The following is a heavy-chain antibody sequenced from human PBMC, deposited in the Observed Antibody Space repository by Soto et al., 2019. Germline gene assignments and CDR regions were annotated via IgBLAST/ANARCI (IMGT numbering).Heavy chain of an antibody. Sequence: GGSLRLSCAASGFTFSSYSMNWVRQDPGKGLEWVSSISSSSSYIYYADSVKGRFTISRDNAKNSLYLQMNSLRAEDTAVYYCARDQLYYNDISGRPLNAFDVWGQGTMVTVSS. V-gene: IGHV3-21*01. J-gene: IGHJ3*01. CDR2: ISSSSSYI. D-gene: IGHD3-22*01. CDR3: ARDQLYYNDISGRPLNAFDV. CDR1: GFTFSSYS.